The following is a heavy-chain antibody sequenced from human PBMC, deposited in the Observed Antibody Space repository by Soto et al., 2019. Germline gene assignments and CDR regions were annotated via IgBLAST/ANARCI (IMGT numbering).Heavy chain of an antibody. CDR2: IYYSGST. V-gene: IGHV4-59*01. Sequence: LSLTCTVSGGSISSYYWSWIRQPPGKGLEWIGYIYYSGSTNYNPSLKSRVTISVDTSKNQFSLKLSSVTAADTAVYYCASIHYWGQGTLVTVSS. CDR1: GGSISSYY. CDR3: ASIHY. J-gene: IGHJ4*02.